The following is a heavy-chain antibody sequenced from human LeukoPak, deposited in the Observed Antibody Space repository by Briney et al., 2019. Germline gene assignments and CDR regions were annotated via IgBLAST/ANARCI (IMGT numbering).Heavy chain of an antibody. Sequence: PGGSLRLSCAASGFTFSSYGMHWVRQAPGKGLEWVAVIWYDGSNKYYADSVKGRFTISRDNSKNTLYLQMNSLRAEGTAVYYCARGVRFLDLGYWGQGTLVTVSS. CDR3: ARGVRFLDLGY. CDR2: IWYDGSNK. CDR1: GFTFSSYG. V-gene: IGHV3-33*01. J-gene: IGHJ4*02. D-gene: IGHD3-3*01.